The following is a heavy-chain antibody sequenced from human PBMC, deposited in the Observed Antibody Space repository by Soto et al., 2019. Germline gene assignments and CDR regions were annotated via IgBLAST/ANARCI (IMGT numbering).Heavy chain of an antibody. V-gene: IGHV1-8*02. CDR2: MNPNSGET. D-gene: IGHD2-2*01. Sequence: QEQLVQSAAEVKKPGASVKVSCMTSGYTFNDYEINWVRHATGQGLEWIGWMNPNSGETGYAQRFQGRVTMTTSSSLNTAYLELSSLTSDDTAVYYCARIAMPARPRWYNWFDPWVQGTLVTVSS. J-gene: IGHJ5*02. CDR1: GYTFNDYE. CDR3: ARIAMPARPRWYNWFDP.